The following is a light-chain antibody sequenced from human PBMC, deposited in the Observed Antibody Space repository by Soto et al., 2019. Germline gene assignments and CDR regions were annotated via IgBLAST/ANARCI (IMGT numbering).Light chain of an antibody. J-gene: IGLJ3*02. CDR3: SSYTSTSSWV. CDR1: SNEFVGYKR. Sequence: QSALTQPPSVSGSPGQSVTISCTGTSNEFVGYKRVSWYQQPPGTAPKLMIYEVSKRPSGVPDRFSGSKSDNTASLTISGLLTEDEADYYCSSYTSTSSWVFGGGTKLTVL. V-gene: IGLV2-18*02. CDR2: EVS.